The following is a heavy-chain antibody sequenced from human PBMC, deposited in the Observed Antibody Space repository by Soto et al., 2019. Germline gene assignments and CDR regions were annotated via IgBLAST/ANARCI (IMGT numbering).Heavy chain of an antibody. D-gene: IGHD3-10*01. Sequence: GSLRLSCAASGFTFSSYAMTWVRQAPGKGLEWVSIISGSGGSTYYADSVKGRFTISRDNSKNTLSLQINSLRVEDTAVYYCAKGPWFGELDYWGQGTLVTVSS. CDR2: ISGSGGST. CDR1: GFTFSSYA. J-gene: IGHJ4*02. CDR3: AKGPWFGELDY. V-gene: IGHV3-23*01.